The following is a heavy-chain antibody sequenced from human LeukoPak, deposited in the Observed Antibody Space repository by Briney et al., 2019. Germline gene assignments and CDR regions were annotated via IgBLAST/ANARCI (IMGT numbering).Heavy chain of an antibody. V-gene: IGHV3-23*01. J-gene: IGHJ5*02. CDR3: AKSYTFRFDP. Sequence: GGSLRLSCAASGFTFSSYGMSWVRQAPGKGLEWVSGISDSGSSTYYADSVKGRFTISRDNSKNTLYLHMNSLRAEDTAVYYCAKSYTFRFDPWGQGTLVTVSS. D-gene: IGHD2/OR15-2a*01. CDR2: ISDSGSST. CDR1: GFTFSSYG.